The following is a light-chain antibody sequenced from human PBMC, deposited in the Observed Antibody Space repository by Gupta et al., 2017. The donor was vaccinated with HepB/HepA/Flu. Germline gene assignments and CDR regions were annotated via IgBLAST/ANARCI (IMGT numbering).Light chain of an antibody. CDR2: DVT. CDR3: CSYAGSYAWV. CDR1: SSDVGGYNY. J-gene: IGLJ3*02. Sequence: QSALTQPRPVSGSPGQPVTISCTGTSSDVGGYNYVSWYQQHPGKAPQLMIYDVTKRPSGVPDRFSGSKSGNTASLTISGLQAEDEADYYCCSYAGSYAWVFGGGTKLTVL. V-gene: IGLV2-11*01.